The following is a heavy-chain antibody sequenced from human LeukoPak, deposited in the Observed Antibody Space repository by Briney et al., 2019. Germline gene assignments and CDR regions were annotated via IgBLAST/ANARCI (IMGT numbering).Heavy chain of an antibody. J-gene: IGHJ4*02. D-gene: IGHD3-10*01. V-gene: IGHV3-23*01. CDR2: IGGRDGRT. Sequence: GGFLRLSCAASGFTFSSYAMSWVRQAPGKGLEWVSAIGGRDGRTYYADSVKGRFTISRDNSKNTVYLQIHSLRAEDAAVYYCVKDSGSYCFDYWGQGTLVTVSS. CDR1: GFTFSSYA. CDR3: VKDSGSYCFDY.